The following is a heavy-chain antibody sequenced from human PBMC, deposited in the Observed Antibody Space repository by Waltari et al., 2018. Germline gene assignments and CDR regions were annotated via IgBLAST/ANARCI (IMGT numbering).Heavy chain of an antibody. J-gene: IGHJ6*02. V-gene: IGHV3-53*01. CDR3: ARSVGPSIAARPWSAVGMDV. D-gene: IGHD6-6*01. CDR1: GFTVSSNY. Sequence: EVQLVESGGGLIQPGGSLRLSCAASGFTVSSNYMSWVRQAPGKGLEWVSVIYSGGSTYYADSVKGRFTISRDNSKNTLYLQMNSLRAEDTAVYYCARSVGPSIAARPWSAVGMDVWGQGTTVTVSS. CDR2: IYSGGST.